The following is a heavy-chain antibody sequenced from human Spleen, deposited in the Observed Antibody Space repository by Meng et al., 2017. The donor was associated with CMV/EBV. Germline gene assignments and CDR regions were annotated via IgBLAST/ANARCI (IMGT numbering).Heavy chain of an antibody. CDR3: ARMTGFSHSPNWFDP. J-gene: IGHJ5*02. D-gene: IGHD1-14*01. Sequence: ASVKVSCKTSGYTFTDYYIHWVRQAPGQGLEWMGWINPNSGGTKYTKKFQGRVSMTTDTSVSTAYMELTRLTSDDAAVYYCARMTGFSHSPNWFDPWGQGTLVTVSS. CDR1: GYTFTDYY. CDR2: INPNSGGT. V-gene: IGHV1-2*02.